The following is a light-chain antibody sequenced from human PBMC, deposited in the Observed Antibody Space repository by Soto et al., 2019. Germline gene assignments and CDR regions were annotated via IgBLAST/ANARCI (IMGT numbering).Light chain of an antibody. J-gene: IGKJ1*01. V-gene: IGKV3-11*01. CDR2: DAS. CDR1: QSVSSY. Sequence: EIVLTQSPATLSLSPGERATLSCRASQSVSSYLAWYQQKPGQAPRLLIYDASNRATGIPARFSGSGSGTDFSLLISSLEPEDFAVYYCQQRSNWPPTFGQGTKVQIK. CDR3: QQRSNWPPT.